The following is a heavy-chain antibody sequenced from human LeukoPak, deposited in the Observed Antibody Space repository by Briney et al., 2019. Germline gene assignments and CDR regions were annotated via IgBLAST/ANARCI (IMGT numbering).Heavy chain of an antibody. V-gene: IGHV3-30*04. Sequence: GRSLRLSCADSGFTFSSYAMHWVRQAPGKGLEWVAVISYDGSNKYYADSVKGRFTISRDNSKNTLYLQMNSLRAEDTAVYYCARASDGTEDYWGQGTLVTVSS. CDR1: GFTFSSYA. D-gene: IGHD5-18*01. CDR3: ARASDGTEDY. CDR2: ISYDGSNK. J-gene: IGHJ4*02.